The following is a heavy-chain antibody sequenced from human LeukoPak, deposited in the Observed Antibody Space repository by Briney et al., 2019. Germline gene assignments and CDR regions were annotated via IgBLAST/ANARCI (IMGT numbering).Heavy chain of an antibody. Sequence: GGSLRLSCVASGFTFSNHWMHWVRQAPGKGLVWVSRINNDGSSTTYVDSVKGRFTTSRDNAKNTLYLQMNSLRAEDTAVYYCARDSSSWYRDYWGQGTLVTVSS. J-gene: IGHJ4*02. CDR2: INNDGSST. CDR1: GFTFSNHW. V-gene: IGHV3-74*01. D-gene: IGHD6-13*01. CDR3: ARDSSSWYRDY.